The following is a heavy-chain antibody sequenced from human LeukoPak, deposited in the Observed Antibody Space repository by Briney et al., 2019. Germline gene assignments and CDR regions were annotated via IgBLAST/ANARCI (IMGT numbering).Heavy chain of an antibody. CDR1: GGSISSYY. CDR2: IYFSGST. V-gene: IGHV4-59*08. CDR3: AGGIYSGYDSWFYFDY. Sequence: SETLSLTCTVSGGSISSYYWSWIRQPPGKGLEWIGYIYFSGSTNYNPSLKSRVTISVDTSKNQFSLKLSSVTAADTAVYYCAGGIYSGYDSWFYFDYWGQGTLVTVSS. D-gene: IGHD5-12*01. J-gene: IGHJ4*02.